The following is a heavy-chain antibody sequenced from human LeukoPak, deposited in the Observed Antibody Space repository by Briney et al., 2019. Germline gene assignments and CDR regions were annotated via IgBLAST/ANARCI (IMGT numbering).Heavy chain of an antibody. CDR3: AREARGQWLVDY. D-gene: IGHD6-19*01. CDR2: IIPILGIA. V-gene: IGHV1-69*04. J-gene: IGHJ4*02. Sequence: SVKVSCKASGGTFISYAISWVRQAPGQGLEWMGRIIPILGIANYAQKFRGRVTITADKSTSTAYMELSSLRSEDTAVYYCAREARGQWLVDYWGQGTLVTVSS. CDR1: GGTFISYA.